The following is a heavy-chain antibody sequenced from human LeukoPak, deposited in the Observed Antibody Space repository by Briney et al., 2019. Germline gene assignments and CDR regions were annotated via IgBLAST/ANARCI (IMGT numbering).Heavy chain of an antibody. V-gene: IGHV4-39*01. J-gene: IGHJ4*02. D-gene: IGHD5-18*01. Sequence: PSETLSLTCTVSGGSISSSSYYWGWIRQPPGKGLEWIGRIYYSGSTYYNPCVKSRVTISVDTSKNQFSLKLSSVTAADTAVYYCARHVRGYSYETVDYWGQGTLVTVSS. CDR3: ARHVRGYSYETVDY. CDR1: GGSISSSSYY. CDR2: IYYSGST.